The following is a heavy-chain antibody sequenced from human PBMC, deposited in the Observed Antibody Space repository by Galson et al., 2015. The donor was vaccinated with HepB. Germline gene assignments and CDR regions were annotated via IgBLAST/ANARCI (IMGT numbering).Heavy chain of an antibody. D-gene: IGHD3-22*01. Sequence: CAISGDSVSSNSAAWNWIRQSPSRGLEWLGRTYYRSKWYNDYAESVKSRIDISPDTSKNQFSLQLNSVTPEDTAVYYCAREGFTTSNYCYYMDVWGKGTTATVSS. CDR2: TYYRSKWYN. CDR3: AREGFTTSNYCYYMDV. V-gene: IGHV6-1*01. CDR1: GDSVSSNSAA. J-gene: IGHJ6*03.